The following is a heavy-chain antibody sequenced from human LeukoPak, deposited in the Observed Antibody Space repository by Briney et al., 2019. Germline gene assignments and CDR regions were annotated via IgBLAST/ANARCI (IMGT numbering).Heavy chain of an antibody. J-gene: IGHJ4*02. Sequence: GGSLRLSCAASGFTFSNYAMRWVRQAPGKALEWVSTISGCGGNSFYRDSVKGRFTISRDNSKNTLYLQMNSLRAEDRALYYCAKAREATYYFDCWGQGTLVTVSS. D-gene: IGHD1-26*01. CDR3: AKAREATYYFDC. CDR1: GFTFSNYA. CDR2: ISGCGGNS. V-gene: IGHV3-23*01.